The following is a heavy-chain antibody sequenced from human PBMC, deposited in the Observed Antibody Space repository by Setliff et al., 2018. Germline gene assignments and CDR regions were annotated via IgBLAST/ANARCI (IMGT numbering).Heavy chain of an antibody. J-gene: IGHJ6*03. CDR2: IIPIFGTA. V-gene: IGHV1-69*06. CDR1: GYTFTSYD. D-gene: IGHD2-21*01. CDR3: AREGLIADTTYYYYYYMDV. Sequence: SVKVSCKASGYTFTSYDINWVRQATGQGLEWMGRIIPIFGTANYAQKFQGRVTITADKSTSTAHMELSSLRSEDTAVYYCAREGLIADTTYYYYYYMDVWGKGTMVTVS.